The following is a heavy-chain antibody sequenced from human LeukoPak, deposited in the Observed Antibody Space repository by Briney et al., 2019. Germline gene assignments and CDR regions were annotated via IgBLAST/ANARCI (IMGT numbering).Heavy chain of an antibody. J-gene: IGHJ4*02. CDR1: GFTFSSYA. CDR3: AKWPRWSIAVAGKFDY. D-gene: IGHD6-19*01. Sequence: PGGSLRLSCAASGFTFSSYAMSWVRQAPGKGLEWVSAISGSGGSTYYADSVKGRFTISRDNSKNTLYLQMNSLRAEDTAVYYCAKWPRWSIAVAGKFDYWGRGTLVTVSS. V-gene: IGHV3-23*01. CDR2: ISGSGGST.